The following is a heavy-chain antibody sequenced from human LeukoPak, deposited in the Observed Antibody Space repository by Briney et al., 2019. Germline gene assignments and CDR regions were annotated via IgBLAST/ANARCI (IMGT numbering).Heavy chain of an antibody. J-gene: IGHJ4*02. Sequence: ASVKVSCKTSGYSFTNYDINWVRQATGQGHEWMGWMNPGSGNTGSAQKFQGRVTITGDTSTSTAFLELSGLTSEDTAVYYCARGFINGPYYFDYWGQGTLVTVSS. D-gene: IGHD2-8*01. CDR3: ARGFINGPYYFDY. CDR2: MNPGSGNT. V-gene: IGHV1-8*03. CDR1: GYSFTNYD.